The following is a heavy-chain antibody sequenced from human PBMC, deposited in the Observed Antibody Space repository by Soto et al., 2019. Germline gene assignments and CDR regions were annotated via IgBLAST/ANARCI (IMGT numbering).Heavy chain of an antibody. CDR2: MNPDSGDT. D-gene: IGHD2-15*01. CDR1: GYAFSSYD. V-gene: IGHV1-8*01. Sequence: GASVKVSCKASGYAFSSYDMNWVRQATGQGLEWMGWMNPDSGDTGYVEKFQGRVTMTRDTSINTAYMELSSLRSEDTAVYYCARSLRGGNVNFDYWG. J-gene: IGHJ4*01. CDR3: ARSLRGGNVNFDY.